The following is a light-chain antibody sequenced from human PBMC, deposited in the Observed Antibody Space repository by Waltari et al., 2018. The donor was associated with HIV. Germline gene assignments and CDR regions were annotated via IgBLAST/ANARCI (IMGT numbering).Light chain of an antibody. CDR2: QDT. V-gene: IGLV3-1*01. CDR1: KLGDSY. CDR3: QTGDTSTVV. J-gene: IGLJ2*01. Sequence: SYELPQPPSVSVSPDQTATITCSGAKLGDSYVCWYQPPPGAPPVLVNYQDTRRPSAIPERFSGSNSGTTAPLTTSGTQAMDEADYYCQTGDTSTVVFGGGTKLTVL.